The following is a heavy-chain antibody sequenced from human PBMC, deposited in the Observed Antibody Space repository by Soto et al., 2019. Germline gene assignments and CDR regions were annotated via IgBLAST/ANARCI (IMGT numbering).Heavy chain of an antibody. CDR3: VKNSGWFNT. J-gene: IGHJ5*02. Sequence: QLLQSGGGLVQPGGSLTLSCAASGFTFGTTDMSWVRQAPGEGLEWVSTIVGSGGITYYADSVKGRFTISRDNSRNTVYLQTNSLRGDDTALYYCVKNSGWFNTWGQGALVTVSS. V-gene: IGHV3-23*01. CDR2: IVGSGGIT. D-gene: IGHD3-10*01. CDR1: GFTFGTTD.